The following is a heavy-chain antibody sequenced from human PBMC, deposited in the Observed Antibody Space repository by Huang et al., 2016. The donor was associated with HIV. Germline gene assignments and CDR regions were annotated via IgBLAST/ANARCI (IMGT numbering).Heavy chain of an antibody. V-gene: IGHV3-23*01. CDR2: ISGNGNKT. Sequence: EVKVLESGGGLVQPGGSLRLSCVASGFTFNKYAMRWVRQAPGKGLAWVSLISGNGNKTYYADSVKGRFTISRDNSKNMVYLQMNSLRAEDAALYHCTVLLDYWGQGTPVTVSS. CDR3: TVLLDY. CDR1: GFTFNKYA. J-gene: IGHJ4*02.